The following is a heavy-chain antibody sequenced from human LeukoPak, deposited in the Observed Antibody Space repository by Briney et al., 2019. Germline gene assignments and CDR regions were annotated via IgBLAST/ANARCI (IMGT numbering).Heavy chain of an antibody. Sequence: GGSLRLSCEASGFNFSIYAMSWVRHGPEKGLEWLSGISAGGGSTFSADSVKGRFTISRDNSKNTLFLQMNSLRAEDTAVYYCAKEGGYSSGWSPLDYWGQGTLVTVSS. D-gene: IGHD6-19*01. CDR2: ISAGGGST. CDR3: AKEGGYSSGWSPLDY. CDR1: GFNFSIYA. J-gene: IGHJ4*02. V-gene: IGHV3-23*01.